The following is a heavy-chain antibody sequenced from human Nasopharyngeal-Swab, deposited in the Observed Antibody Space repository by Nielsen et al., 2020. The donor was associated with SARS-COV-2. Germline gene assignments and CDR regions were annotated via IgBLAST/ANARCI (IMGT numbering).Heavy chain of an antibody. Sequence: GESLKISCAASGFTFNNYNFNWVRQAPRKGLEWVSSISSSSSYIYYADSVKGRFTISRDNAKNSLYLQMNSLRAEDTAVYYCARDGLDYDFWSAYFMDVWGQGTLLTVSS. CDR3: ARDGLDYDFWSAYFMDV. V-gene: IGHV3-21*01. CDR2: ISSSSSYI. CDR1: GFTFNNYN. J-gene: IGHJ4*02. D-gene: IGHD3-3*01.